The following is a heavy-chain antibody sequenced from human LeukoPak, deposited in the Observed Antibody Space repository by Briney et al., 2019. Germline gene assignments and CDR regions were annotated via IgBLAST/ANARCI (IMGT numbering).Heavy chain of an antibody. D-gene: IGHD6-13*01. Sequence: SETLSLTCTVSGGSISSYYWSWIRQPAGKGLEWIGRIYTGGSTNYNPSLKSRVTISVDKSKNQFSLKLSSVTAADTAVYYCARAGSIAAAADWGQGTLVTVSS. CDR2: IYTGGST. J-gene: IGHJ4*02. CDR3: ARAGSIAAAAD. V-gene: IGHV4-4*07. CDR1: GGSISSYY.